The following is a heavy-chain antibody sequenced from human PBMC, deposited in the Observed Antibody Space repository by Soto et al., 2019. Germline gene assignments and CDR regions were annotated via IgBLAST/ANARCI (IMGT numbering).Heavy chain of an antibody. Sequence: QVQLVQSGADVQRPGSSVRVSCKASGDTFNFYSINWVRQAPGLGVQWMGRINLILSMSNYAPRFQGRVTMTADKSTSTAYMELSSLRSEDTAMYYCATSYGSGYRAFDSWGQGALVTVSS. V-gene: IGHV1-69*02. CDR3: ATSYGSGYRAFDS. CDR2: INLILSMS. J-gene: IGHJ4*02. D-gene: IGHD3-10*01. CDR1: GDTFNFYS.